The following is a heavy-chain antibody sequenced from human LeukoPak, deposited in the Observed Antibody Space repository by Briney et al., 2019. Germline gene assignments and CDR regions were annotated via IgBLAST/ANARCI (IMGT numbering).Heavy chain of an antibody. J-gene: IGHJ4*02. CDR1: GFTFSNYE. V-gene: IGHV3-48*03. CDR3: AREEDYDGSGSYGPFDY. D-gene: IGHD3-22*01. Sequence: GGSLRLSCVASGFTFSNYEMNWVRQAPGKGLVWVSYISSSGSTIYYADSVKGRFTISRDNAKNSLYLQMNSLRAEDTAVYYCAREEDYDGSGSYGPFDYWGKGTLVTVSS. CDR2: ISSSGSTI.